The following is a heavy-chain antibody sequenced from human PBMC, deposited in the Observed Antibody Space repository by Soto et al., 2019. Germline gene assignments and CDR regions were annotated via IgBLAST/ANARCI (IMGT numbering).Heavy chain of an antibody. V-gene: IGHV3-15*01. CDR1: GFTFSNAW. CDR2: IKSKTDGGTT. D-gene: IGHD2-2*01. J-gene: IGHJ6*02. Sequence: GGSLRLSCAASGFTFSNAWMSWVRHAPGKGLEWVGRIKSKTDGGTTDYAAPVKGRFTISRDDSKNTLYLQMNSLKTEDTAVYYCTTDGGIVVVPARYYYYGMDVWGQGTTVTVSS. CDR3: TTDGGIVVVPARYYYYGMDV.